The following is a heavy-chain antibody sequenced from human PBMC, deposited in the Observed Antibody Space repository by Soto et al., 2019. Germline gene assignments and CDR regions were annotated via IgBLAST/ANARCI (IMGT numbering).Heavy chain of an antibody. CDR1: GGSISSSSYY. CDR3: ARHDGIVGASYFDY. CDR2: IYYSGST. J-gene: IGHJ4*02. V-gene: IGHV4-39*01. Sequence: SETLSLTCTVSGGSISSSSYYWGWIRQPPGKGLEWIGSIYYSGSTYYNPSLKSRVTISVDTSKNQFSLKLSSVTAADTAVYYCARHDGIVGASYFDYWGQGTLGTGSS. D-gene: IGHD1-26*01.